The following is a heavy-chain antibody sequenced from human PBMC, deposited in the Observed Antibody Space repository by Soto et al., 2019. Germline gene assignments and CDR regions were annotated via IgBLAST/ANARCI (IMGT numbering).Heavy chain of an antibody. D-gene: IGHD4-17*01. CDR1: GGSISSSTYY. CDR3: AHSYGDYVSY. Sequence: QLQLQESGPGLVKPSETLSLTCTVSGGSISSSTYYWGWIRQPPGKGLEWIGSIYYSGSTYYNPSLKSRVTISVDTSKNQFSMKLSSVNAANTAVYYCAHSYGDYVSYLGQGNLVTVSS. J-gene: IGHJ4*02. CDR2: IYYSGST. V-gene: IGHV4-39*01.